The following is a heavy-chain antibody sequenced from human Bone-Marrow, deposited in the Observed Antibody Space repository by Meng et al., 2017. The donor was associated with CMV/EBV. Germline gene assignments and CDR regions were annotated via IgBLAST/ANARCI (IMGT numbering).Heavy chain of an antibody. CDR2: IKQDGSEK. Sequence: GSLRLSCAASGFTFSSYWMSWVRQAPGKGLEWVANIKQDGSEKYYVDSVKGRLTISRDNAKNTLYLEMNSLRAEDTAVYYCFGSNSGYWGQGTLVTFSS. CDR1: GFTFSSYW. D-gene: IGHD2-8*01. V-gene: IGHV3-7*01. J-gene: IGHJ4*02. CDR3: FGSNSGY.